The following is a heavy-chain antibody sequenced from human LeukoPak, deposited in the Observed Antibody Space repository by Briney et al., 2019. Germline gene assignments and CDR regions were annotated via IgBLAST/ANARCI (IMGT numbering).Heavy chain of an antibody. J-gene: IGHJ4*02. CDR1: GITLSNYG. D-gene: IGHD6-19*01. CDR3: AKRSGYTTGWFFDF. Sequence: GGSLRLSCAVSGITLSNYGMTWVRQAPGKGLEWVADISDSGGSTNYADSVKGRFTISRDNPKNTLFLQMNSLRAEDTAVFYCAKRSGYTTGWFFDFWGQGTLVTVSS. V-gene: IGHV3-23*01. CDR2: ISDSGGST.